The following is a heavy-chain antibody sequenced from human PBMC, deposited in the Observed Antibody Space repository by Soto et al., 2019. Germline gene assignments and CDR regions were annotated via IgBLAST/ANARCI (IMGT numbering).Heavy chain of an antibody. CDR3: ARHLYDNRNYLDALDV. CDR1: GYSFTTFW. J-gene: IGHJ3*01. Sequence: XESLKISFNVSGYSFTTFWISWVRQIPEKGLEWMGRLDPADSFTNYSPSFQGHVTISVDKSINTAYLQWSSLKASDTAIYYCARHLYDNRNYLDALDVWGQGTMVTVS. CDR2: LDPADSFT. D-gene: IGHD3-22*01. V-gene: IGHV5-10-1*01.